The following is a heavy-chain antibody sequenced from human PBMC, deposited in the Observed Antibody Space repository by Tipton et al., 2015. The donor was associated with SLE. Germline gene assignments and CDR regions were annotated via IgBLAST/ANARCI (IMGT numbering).Heavy chain of an antibody. J-gene: IGHJ6*02. CDR3: ARDPVAYYYCGMDV. D-gene: IGHD2-15*01. Sequence: GSLRLSCAASGFTFSSYWMSWVRQAPGKGLEWVANIKQGGSEKYYVDSVKGRFTISRDNAKNSLYLQMNSLRAEDTAVYYCARDPVAYYYCGMDVWGQGTTVTVSS. V-gene: IGHV3-7*01. CDR1: GFTFSSYW. CDR2: IKQGGSEK.